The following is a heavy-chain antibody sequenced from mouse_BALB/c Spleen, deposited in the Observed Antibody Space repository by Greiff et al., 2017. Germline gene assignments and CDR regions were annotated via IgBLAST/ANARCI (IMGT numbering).Heavy chain of an antibody. Sequence: VQLKESGAELVKPGASVKLSCTASGFNIKDTYMHWVKQRPEQGLEWIGRIDPANGNTKYDPKFQGKATITADTSSNTAYLQLSSLTSEDTAVYYCARWGGYDDGYYFDYWGQGTTLTVSS. D-gene: IGHD2-2*01. CDR2: IDPANGNT. CDR1: GFNIKDTY. V-gene: IGHV14-3*02. J-gene: IGHJ2*01. CDR3: ARWGGYDDGYYFDY.